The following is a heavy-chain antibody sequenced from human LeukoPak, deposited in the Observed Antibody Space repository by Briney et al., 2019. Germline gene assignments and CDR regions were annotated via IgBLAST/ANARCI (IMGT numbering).Heavy chain of an antibody. D-gene: IGHD3-10*01. V-gene: IGHV1-69*01. CDR2: IIPIFGTA. CDR1: GGXXXSYA. CDR3: ARGWSGDFQH. Sequence: GGXXXSYAXXXXXQXXXXXXEWMGGIIPIFGTANYAQKFQGRVTITADESTSTAYMELSSLRSEDTAVYYCARGWSGDFQHWGQGTLVTVSS. J-gene: IGHJ1*01.